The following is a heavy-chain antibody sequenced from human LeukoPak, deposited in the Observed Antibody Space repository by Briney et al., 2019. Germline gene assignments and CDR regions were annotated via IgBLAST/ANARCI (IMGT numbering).Heavy chain of an antibody. J-gene: IGHJ5*02. CDR1: GGSISSYY. D-gene: IGHD5-18*01. V-gene: IGHV4-59*12. CDR3: ARGPTRDTAPNWFDP. CDR2: IYYSGST. Sequence: SETLSLTCTVSGGSISSYYWSWIRQPPGKGLGWIGYIYYSGSTNYNPSLKSRVTISVHTYKNQFSLKLSSVTAADTAVYYCARGPTRDTAPNWFDPWGQGTLVTVSS.